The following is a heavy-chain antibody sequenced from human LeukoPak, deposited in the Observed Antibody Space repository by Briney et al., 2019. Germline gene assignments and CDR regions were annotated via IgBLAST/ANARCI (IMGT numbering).Heavy chain of an antibody. Sequence: GGPLRLSCVVAGIPFSDLYMNWIRQAPGKGLEWILYISSSSSYTDYAESVQGRFTISRDNAKSALYLQMNDLRVEDTAVYYCAAGTAADYWGQGTLVIVSS. CDR3: AAGTAADY. CDR2: ISSSSSYT. J-gene: IGHJ4*02. CDR1: GIPFSDLY. V-gene: IGHV3-11*03. D-gene: IGHD6-25*01.